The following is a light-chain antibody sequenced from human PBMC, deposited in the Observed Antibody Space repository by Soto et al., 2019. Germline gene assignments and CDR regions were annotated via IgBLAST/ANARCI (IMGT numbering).Light chain of an antibody. CDR2: LAS. Sequence: DIVLAQSPLSLPVTPGEPASISCRSSQSLLQRDGNSHLDWYLQKPGQSPQLLISLASNRASGVPERFSGGGTGTDFTLKIRRVAAADVGIYSCMQLMQPPWTFGQGTKVDIK. V-gene: IGKV2-28*01. J-gene: IGKJ1*01. CDR3: MQLMQPPWT. CDR1: QSLLQRDGNSH.